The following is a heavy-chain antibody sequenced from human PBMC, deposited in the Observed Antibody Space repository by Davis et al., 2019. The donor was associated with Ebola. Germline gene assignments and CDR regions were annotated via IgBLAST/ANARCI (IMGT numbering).Heavy chain of an antibody. D-gene: IGHD1-14*01. CDR3: AMAAGGIRPLYYYYGMDV. V-gene: IGHV1-18*04. CDR2: ISAYNGNT. Sequence: ASVKVSCKASGYTFTSYGISWVRQAPGQGLEWMGWISAYNGNTNYAQKLQGRVTMTTDTSTSTAYMELRSLRSDDTAVYYCAMAAGGIRPLYYYYGMDVWGQGTTVTVSS. J-gene: IGHJ6*02. CDR1: GYTFTSYG.